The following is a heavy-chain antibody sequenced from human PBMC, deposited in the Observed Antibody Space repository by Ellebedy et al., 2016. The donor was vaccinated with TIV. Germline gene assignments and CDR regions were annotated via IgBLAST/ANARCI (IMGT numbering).Heavy chain of an antibody. Sequence: GGSLRLXXAAPGFSFRSTWMTWVRQAPGKGLEWVANINQDGSVKSHLDSVKGRFTISRDNARNSLYLQMNSLRAEDTAVYYCARDPEYGALDYWGQGTLVTVSS. CDR3: ARDPEYGALDY. D-gene: IGHD4-17*01. J-gene: IGHJ4*02. CDR1: GFSFRSTW. V-gene: IGHV3-7*01. CDR2: INQDGSVK.